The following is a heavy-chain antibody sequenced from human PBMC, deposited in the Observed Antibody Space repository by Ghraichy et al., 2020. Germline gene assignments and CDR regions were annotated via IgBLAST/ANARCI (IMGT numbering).Heavy chain of an antibody. CDR1: GFTFSSYE. Sequence: GGSLRLSCAASGFTFSSYEMNWVRQAPGKGLEWVSYISPSAATIFYADSVRGRFTISRDNVKNSLYLQMNSLKAEDSAVYYCARDYLSGDRFDCWGQGTLVTVSS. CDR3: ARDYLSGDRFDC. CDR2: ISPSAATI. V-gene: IGHV3-48*03. D-gene: IGHD2-21*02. J-gene: IGHJ4*02.